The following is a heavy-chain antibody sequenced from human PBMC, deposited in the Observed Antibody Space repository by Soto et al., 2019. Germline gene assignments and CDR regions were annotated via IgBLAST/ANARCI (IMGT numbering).Heavy chain of an antibody. D-gene: IGHD6-19*01. V-gene: IGHV3-64D*08. CDR2: ISKNGDDT. CDR1: GFNFNRYV. CDR3: VKETPYHHSAWPERDYFGIDV. J-gene: IGHJ6*01. Sequence: PGGSLRLSCSASGFNFNRYVMAWVRQAPGRGLEYVAGISKNGDDTYYAKSVRGRFSISRENSKSTPFLQMSSLTTEDTAIYKCVKETPYHHSAWPERDYFGIDVWGQGITVTVSS.